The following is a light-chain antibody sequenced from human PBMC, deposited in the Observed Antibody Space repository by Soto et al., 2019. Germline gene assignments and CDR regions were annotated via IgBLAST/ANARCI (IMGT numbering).Light chain of an antibody. CDR3: QQYYSTPT. J-gene: IGKJ3*01. V-gene: IGKV4-1*01. CDR1: QSVLYSSNNKDY. Sequence: DIVMTQSPDSLAVSLGERATINCKSSQSVLYSSNNKDYLAWYQQKPGQPPQLLIYWASTRESGVPDRFSGSGSGTDFTLTISSLQAEDAAVYYCQQYYSTPTFGPGTKVDI. CDR2: WAS.